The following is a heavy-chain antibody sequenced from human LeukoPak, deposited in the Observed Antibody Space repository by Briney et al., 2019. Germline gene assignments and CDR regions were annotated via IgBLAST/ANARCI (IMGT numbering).Heavy chain of an antibody. CDR2: IIPILGIA. D-gene: IGHD1-26*01. Sequence: GASVKVSCKASGGTFSSYAIRWVRQAPGQGLEWMGRIIPILGIANYAQKFQGRVTITADKSTSTAYMELSSLRSEDTAVYYCARPSGSYGRYYFDYWGQGTLVTVSS. J-gene: IGHJ4*02. CDR3: ARPSGSYGRYYFDY. V-gene: IGHV1-69*04. CDR1: GGTFSSYA.